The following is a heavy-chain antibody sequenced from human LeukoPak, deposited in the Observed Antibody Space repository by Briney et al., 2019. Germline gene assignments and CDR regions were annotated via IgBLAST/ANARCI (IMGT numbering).Heavy chain of an antibody. J-gene: IGHJ4*02. CDR2: IRGSGGST. CDR1: GFTLRSYV. D-gene: IGHD3-9*01. Sequence: GGSLRLSCAASGFTLRSYVMSWVRQAPGKGLEWVSAIRGSGGSTYYADSVKGRFTISRDNSKNTLYLQMNSLRAEDTAVYYCARVRYFDWLGPFDYWGQGTLVTVSS. V-gene: IGHV3-23*01. CDR3: ARVRYFDWLGPFDY.